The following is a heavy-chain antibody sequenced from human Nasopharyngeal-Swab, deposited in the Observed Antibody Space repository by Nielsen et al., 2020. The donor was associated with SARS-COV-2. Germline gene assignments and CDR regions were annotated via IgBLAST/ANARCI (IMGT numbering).Heavy chain of an antibody. CDR1: GFTFSTYS. Sequence: GESLKISCVASGFTFSTYSMNWVRQAPGKGLEWVSYISSSSSYIYYADSVKGRFTISRDNAKNSLYLQMNSLRAEDTAVYYCARGPITMVRGVPVGAFDIWGQGTMVTVSS. D-gene: IGHD3-10*01. CDR3: ARGPITMVRGVPVGAFDI. CDR2: ISSSSSYI. V-gene: IGHV3-21*05. J-gene: IGHJ3*02.